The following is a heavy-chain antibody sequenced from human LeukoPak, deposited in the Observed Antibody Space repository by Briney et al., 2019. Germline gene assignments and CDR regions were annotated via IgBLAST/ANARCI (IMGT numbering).Heavy chain of an antibody. Sequence: GGSLRLSCAASGFTFSSYGMHWVRQAPGKGLEWVAVISYDGSNKYYADSVKGRFTISRDNSRNTLYLQMNSLRAEDTAVYYCAKDRQWLVRGKYYFDYWGQGTLVTVSS. CDR1: GFTFSSYG. V-gene: IGHV3-30*18. CDR3: AKDRQWLVRGKYYFDY. D-gene: IGHD6-19*01. CDR2: ISYDGSNK. J-gene: IGHJ4*02.